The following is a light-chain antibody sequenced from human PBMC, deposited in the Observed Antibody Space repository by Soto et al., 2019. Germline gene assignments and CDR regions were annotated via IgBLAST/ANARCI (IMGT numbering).Light chain of an antibody. CDR1: QSLSSNF. CDR3: HHYGTSPDT. V-gene: IGKV3-20*01. CDR2: GTS. J-gene: IGKJ2*01. Sequence: EIVLTQSPGTLSLSPGETATLSCGASQSLSSNFLAWYQQKPGQAPRLLIHGTSNRATCIPDRFSGSGSGTDVALTVSRLEPEDFAVYYCHHYGTSPDTFGQGTKLENK.